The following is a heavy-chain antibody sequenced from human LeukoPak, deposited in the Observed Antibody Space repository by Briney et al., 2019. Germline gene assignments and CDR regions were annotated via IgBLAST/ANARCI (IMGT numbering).Heavy chain of an antibody. CDR3: ARPGEAGHGSSWYQPFDY. CDR2: IIPIFGTA. J-gene: IGHJ4*02. V-gene: IGHV1-69*05. Sequence: ASVKVSCKASGGTFSSYAISWVRQAPGQGLAWMGGIIPIFGTANYAQKFQGRVTITTDESTSTAYLELSSLRSEDTAVYYCARPGEAGHGSSWYQPFDYWGQGTLVTVSS. CDR1: GGTFSSYA. D-gene: IGHD6-13*01.